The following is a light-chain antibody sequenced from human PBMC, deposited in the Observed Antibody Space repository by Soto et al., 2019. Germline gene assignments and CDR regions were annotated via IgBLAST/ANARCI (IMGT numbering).Light chain of an antibody. Sequence: QSALTQPPSASGSPGQSVTISCTGTSSDVGGYNYVSWYQQYPGKAPKLMIYEASKRPSGVPDRFSGSKSGNTASLTVSGLQAEDEADYYCSSYGGSNNLVFGGGTKLTVL. CDR3: SSYGGSNNLV. CDR1: SSDVGGYNY. CDR2: EAS. J-gene: IGLJ2*01. V-gene: IGLV2-8*01.